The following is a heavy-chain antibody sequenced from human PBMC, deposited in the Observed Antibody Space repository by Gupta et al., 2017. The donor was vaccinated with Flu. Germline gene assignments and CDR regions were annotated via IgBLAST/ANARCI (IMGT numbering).Heavy chain of an antibody. CDR3: ARETVAAAGFYYYYYYMDV. Sequence: EVQLVESGGGLVQPGGSLRLSCAASGFTFSSYWMTWVRQAPGMGLEWVANIKQDGSEKYYVDSVKGRFTISRDNAKNSLYLQMNSLRAEDTAVYYCARETVAAAGFYYYYYYMDVWGKGTTVTVSS. J-gene: IGHJ6*03. V-gene: IGHV3-7*01. CDR1: GFTFSSYW. D-gene: IGHD6-13*01. CDR2: IKQDGSEK.